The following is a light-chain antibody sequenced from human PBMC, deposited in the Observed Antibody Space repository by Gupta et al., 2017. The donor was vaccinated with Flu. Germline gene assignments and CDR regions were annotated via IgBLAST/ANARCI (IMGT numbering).Light chain of an antibody. Sequence: SYVVTQPLSVSVALGQTAKISCGGNNIGIKNVHWCQQRPGQAPVLVIYKDKNRPSGIPDRFSGSNSGNTATLTITRAQAEDEAVYYCQVWDTTTHVTFGGGTRLTVL. J-gene: IGLJ2*01. CDR2: KDK. V-gene: IGLV3-9*01. CDR1: NIGIKN. CDR3: QVWDTTTHVT.